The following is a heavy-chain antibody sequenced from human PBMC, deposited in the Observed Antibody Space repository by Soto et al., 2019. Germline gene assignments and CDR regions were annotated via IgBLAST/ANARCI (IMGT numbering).Heavy chain of an antibody. D-gene: IGHD5-12*01. CDR3: ARLGGSSQALDS. V-gene: IGHV4-59*08. CDR2: IYYAGTT. J-gene: IGHJ4*02. CDR1: DGSISPYY. Sequence: PSETLSLTCTVSDGSISPYYWRWIRQPPGKGLEWIGYIYYAGTTTYNPSLKSRVSISVDTSKNEVSLKLTSVTAADTAVYYCARLGGSSQALDSWGQGTVVTLST.